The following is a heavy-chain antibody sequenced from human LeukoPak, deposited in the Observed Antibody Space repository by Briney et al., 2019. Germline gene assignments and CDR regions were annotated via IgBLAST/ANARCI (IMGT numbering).Heavy chain of an antibody. CDR1: GGSVNNGVYF. CDR3: AREPTWYYFDY. CDR2: IYQTGTT. J-gene: IGHJ4*02. D-gene: IGHD2-15*01. Sequence: PSETLSLTCTVSGGSVNNGVYFWSWIRQPPGKGLEWFGSIYQTGTTYYNPSLQSRITISVDRSKNQFSLQLNSVTPEDTAVYYCAREPTWYYFDYWGQGTLVTVSS. V-gene: IGHV4-30-2*01.